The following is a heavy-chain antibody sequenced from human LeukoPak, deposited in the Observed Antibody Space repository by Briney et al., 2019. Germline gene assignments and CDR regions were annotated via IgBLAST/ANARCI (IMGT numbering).Heavy chain of an antibody. Sequence: PSETLSLTCTVSGGSISSYYWSWIRQPPGKGLGWIGYIYYSGSTNYNPSLKSRVTISVDTSKNQFSLKLSSVTTADTAVYYCARVPYGDFDYYYYGIDVWGQGTTVTVSS. CDR1: GGSISSYY. J-gene: IGHJ6*02. V-gene: IGHV4-59*01. CDR3: ARVPYGDFDYYYYGIDV. CDR2: IYYSGST. D-gene: IGHD4-17*01.